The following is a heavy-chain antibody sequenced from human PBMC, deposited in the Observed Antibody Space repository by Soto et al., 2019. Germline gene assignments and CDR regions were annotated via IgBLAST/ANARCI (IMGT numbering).Heavy chain of an antibody. CDR3: ARGTSNKLLLRYCYGMDV. D-gene: IGHD3-22*01. Sequence: QVQLVQSGAEVKKPGSSVKVSCKASGGTFSSYAISWVRQAPGQGLEWMGGIIPIFGTANYAQKLQGRVTITADESTSTAYMELSSLRSEGTAVYFCARGTSNKLLLRYCYGMDVWGQGTTVTVSS. J-gene: IGHJ6*02. CDR1: GGTFSSYA. V-gene: IGHV1-69*01. CDR2: IIPIFGTA.